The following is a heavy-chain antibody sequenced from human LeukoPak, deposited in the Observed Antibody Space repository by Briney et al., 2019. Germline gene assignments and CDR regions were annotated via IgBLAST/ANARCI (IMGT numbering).Heavy chain of an antibody. Sequence: GGSLSLSCAASGFTFSSYNMNWVRPAPGKGLEWVSSISSRSTYIYYADSVKGRFTISRDNAKNSLYLQMTSLRAEDTAVYYCARAYGSGSYSSMDYWGQGTLVSVSS. J-gene: IGHJ4*02. CDR3: ARAYGSGSYSSMDY. CDR2: ISSRSTYI. CDR1: GFTFSSYN. V-gene: IGHV3-21*01. D-gene: IGHD3-10*01.